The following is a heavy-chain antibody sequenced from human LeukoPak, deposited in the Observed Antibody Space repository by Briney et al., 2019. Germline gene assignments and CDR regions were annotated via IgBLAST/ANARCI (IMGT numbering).Heavy chain of an antibody. CDR3: ARDLIYNWFDP. V-gene: IGHV3-21*01. Sequence: GGSLRLSCAASGFTFSSYSMNWVRQAPGKGLEWVSSISSSSSYIYYADSVKGRSTISRDNAKNSLYLQMNSLRAEDTAVYYCARDLIYNWFDPWGQGTLVTVSS. D-gene: IGHD3-3*02. CDR1: GFTFSSYS. J-gene: IGHJ5*02. CDR2: ISSSSSYI.